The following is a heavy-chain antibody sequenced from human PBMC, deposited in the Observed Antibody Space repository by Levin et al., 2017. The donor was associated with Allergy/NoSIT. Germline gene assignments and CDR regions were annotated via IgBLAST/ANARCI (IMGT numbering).Heavy chain of an antibody. Sequence: GGSLRLSCAASGFMFSDYAMNWVRQAPGKGLEWVSTISAAGGTTFYADSVKGRFTISRDNSKNTLYLHMNSLRAGDTAVYFSSHQMTPRFDYWGQGSLVSVSS. D-gene: IGHD2-15*01. CDR1: GFMFSDYA. CDR3: SHQMTPRFDY. J-gene: IGHJ4*02. V-gene: IGHV3-23*01. CDR2: ISAAGGTT.